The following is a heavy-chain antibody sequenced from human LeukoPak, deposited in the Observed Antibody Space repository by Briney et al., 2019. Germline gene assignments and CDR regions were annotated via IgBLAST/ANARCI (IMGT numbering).Heavy chain of an antibody. CDR3: AKGAGYSGHDLSSYFDY. V-gene: IGHV3-23*01. CDR1: EFTFSSYA. J-gene: IGHJ4*02. Sequence: GGSLRLSCAPSEFTFSSYAMSRVRQALGTGLWWVSAISGSAGGTYYADSVKGRFTISRDNSKNTLYLLMHSLRAEDTAVYYFAKGAGYSGHDLSSYFDYWGQGILVTVSS. D-gene: IGHD5-12*01. CDR2: ISGSAGGT.